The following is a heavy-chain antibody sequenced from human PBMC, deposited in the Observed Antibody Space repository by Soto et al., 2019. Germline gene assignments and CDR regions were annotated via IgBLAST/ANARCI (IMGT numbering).Heavy chain of an antibody. J-gene: IGHJ5*02. V-gene: IGHV1-69*01. Sequence: QVQLVQSGAEVKKPGSSVKVSCKASGGTFSSYAISWVRQAPGQGLEWMGGIIPIFGTANYAQKFQGRVTITADESTSTAYMELSSLRSEDTAVYYCARDSGCGGSCYSNWFDPWGQGTLVTVSS. CDR3: ARDSGCGGSCYSNWFDP. D-gene: IGHD2-15*01. CDR2: IIPIFGTA. CDR1: GGTFSSYA.